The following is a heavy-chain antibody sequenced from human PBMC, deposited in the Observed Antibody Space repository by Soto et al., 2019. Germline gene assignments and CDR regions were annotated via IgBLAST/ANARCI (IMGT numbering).Heavy chain of an antibody. Sequence: EVQLVESGGGLVQPGRSLRLSCAASGFTFDDYAMHWVRQAPGKGLEWVSGISWNSGSIGYAASVKGRFTISRDNDKNSLYLQMNSLRAEDTALYYCAKDASWKVTTVNPWYFDYWGQGTLVTVSS. J-gene: IGHJ4*02. V-gene: IGHV3-9*01. CDR1: GFTFDDYA. D-gene: IGHD4-17*01. CDR2: ISWNSGSI. CDR3: AKDASWKVTTVNPWYFDY.